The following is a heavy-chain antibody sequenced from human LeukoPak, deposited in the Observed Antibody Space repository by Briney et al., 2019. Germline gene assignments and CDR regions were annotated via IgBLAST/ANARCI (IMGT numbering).Heavy chain of an antibody. CDR2: INPNSGGT. J-gene: IGHJ4*02. Sequence: ASVKVSCKASGYTFTGYYMHWVRQAPGQGLEWMGWINPNSGGTNYAQKFQGRVTMTRDTSISTAYMELSRLRSDDTAVYYCSTVRDSSGSPFDYWGQGTLVTVSS. CDR3: STVRDSSGSPFDY. V-gene: IGHV1-2*02. D-gene: IGHD3-22*01. CDR1: GYTFTGYY.